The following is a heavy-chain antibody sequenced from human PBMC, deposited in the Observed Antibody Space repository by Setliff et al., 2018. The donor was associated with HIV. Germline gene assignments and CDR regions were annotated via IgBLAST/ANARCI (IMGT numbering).Heavy chain of an antibody. CDR3: ARGSSSIAAAYPDALDI. CDR2: ISVFNGNT. CDR1: GYTFSSYG. V-gene: IGHV1-18*01. J-gene: IGHJ3*02. Sequence: ASVKVSCKASGYTFSSYGISWVRQAPGQGLEWVGWISVFNGNTDYAQKFQGRVTMTTDTSTSTAYMELRSLRSDDTAVYYCARGSSSIAAAYPDALDIWGQGTMVTVSS. D-gene: IGHD6-13*01.